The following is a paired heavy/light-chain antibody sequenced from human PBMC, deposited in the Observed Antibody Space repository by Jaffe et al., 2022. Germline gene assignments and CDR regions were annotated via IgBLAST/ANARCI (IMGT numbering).Heavy chain of an antibody. CDR1: GFTFSDYW. CDR3: ARTGTMAFSNFDS. V-gene: IGHV3-11*01. CDR2: ISDSENTI. Sequence: QVQLVESGGGLVKPGGSLRLSCAASGFTFSDYWMSWIRQAPGKGLEWLSYISDSENTIYYADSVKGRFTISRDNAKNSLYLQMNSLRAEDTAVYYCARTGTMAFSNFDSWGQGTLVTVSS. D-gene: IGHD1-7*01. J-gene: IGHJ4*02.
Light chain of an antibody. CDR3: QVWDTISDLPV. Sequence: SYVLTQPPSVSVAPGKTARITCGGNNIGIKSVHWYQQRPGQAPVMVISYDKDRPSGIPERISGSNSGNTAALTITRVEAGDEADYYCQVWDTISDLPVFGGGTKLTVL. CDR2: YDK. CDR1: NIGIKS. J-gene: IGLJ2*01. V-gene: IGLV3-21*04.